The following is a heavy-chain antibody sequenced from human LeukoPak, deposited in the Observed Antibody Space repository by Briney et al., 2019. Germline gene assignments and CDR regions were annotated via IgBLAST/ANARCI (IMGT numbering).Heavy chain of an antibody. Sequence: GGSLRLSCAASGFNFVTAWMSWVRQAPGKGLEWVGRVKNMGDGGTTDYAAPVKGRFTISRDDSKNTLYLQMNSLKTEDTAMYYCTHDYAGTWGQGTLVTVSS. CDR1: GFNFVTAW. D-gene: IGHD4-23*01. CDR2: VKNMGDGGTT. J-gene: IGHJ4*02. CDR3: THDYAGT. V-gene: IGHV3-15*01.